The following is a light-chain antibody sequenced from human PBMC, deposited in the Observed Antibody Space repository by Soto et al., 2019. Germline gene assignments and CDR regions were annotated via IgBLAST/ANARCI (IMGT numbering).Light chain of an antibody. V-gene: IGKV1-5*03. J-gene: IGKJ2*01. CDR2: EAS. CDR3: QQYDSYSTT. CDR1: QRINNW. Sequence: GDRVTITCRASQRINNWLAWYQQKPGKAPKLLIYEASGLQSGVPSRFSGSGSGTEFTLTISSLQPDDFATYYCQQYDSYSTTFGQGTKLEIK.